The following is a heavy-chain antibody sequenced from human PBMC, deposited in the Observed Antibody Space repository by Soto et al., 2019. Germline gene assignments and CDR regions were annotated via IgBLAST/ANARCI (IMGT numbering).Heavy chain of an antibody. J-gene: IGHJ4*02. CDR3: ARQGGWPLLYYHFDY. V-gene: IGHV4-59*08. D-gene: IGHD2-2*02. Sequence: NPSETLSLTCTVSGGSISSYYWSWIRQPPGKGLEWIGYIFYSGSTNYNPSLKSRVTISVDTSKNQFSLKLSSVTAADTAVYYCARQGGWPLLYYHFDYWGQGTLVTVSS. CDR1: GGSISSYY. CDR2: IFYSGST.